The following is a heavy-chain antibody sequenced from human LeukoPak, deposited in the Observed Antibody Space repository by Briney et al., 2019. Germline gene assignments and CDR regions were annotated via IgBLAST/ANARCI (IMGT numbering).Heavy chain of an antibody. CDR3: AKAQDIVVVYYFDY. CDR2: ISYDGSNK. CDR1: GFTFSSYA. J-gene: IGHJ4*02. Sequence: GGSLRPSCAASGFTFSSYAMHWVRQAPGKGLEWVAVISYDGSNKYYADSVKGRFTISRDNSKNTLYLQMNSLRAEDTAVYYCAKAQDIVVVYYFDYWGQGTLVTVSS. V-gene: IGHV3-30*01. D-gene: IGHD2-2*01.